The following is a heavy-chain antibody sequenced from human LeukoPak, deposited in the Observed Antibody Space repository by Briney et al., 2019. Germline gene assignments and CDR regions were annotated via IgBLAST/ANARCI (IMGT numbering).Heavy chain of an antibody. CDR2: INSDGSST. D-gene: IGHD6-13*01. CDR3: AVAAAGTYYYGMDV. Sequence: GGSLRLSCAASGFTFTSYWMHWVRQAPGKGLVWVSRINSDGSSTNYADSVKGRFTISRDNAKNTLYLQVNSLRAEDTAVYFCAVAAAGTYYYGMDVWGQGTTVTVSS. CDR1: GFTFTSYW. J-gene: IGHJ6*02. V-gene: IGHV3-74*01.